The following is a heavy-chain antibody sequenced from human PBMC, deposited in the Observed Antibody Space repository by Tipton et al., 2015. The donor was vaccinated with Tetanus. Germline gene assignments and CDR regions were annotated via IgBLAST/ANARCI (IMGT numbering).Heavy chain of an antibody. CDR3: ARSDYYYGMDV. CDR1: GGSISSSSYY. Sequence: TLSLTCTVSGGSISSSSYYWGWIRQPPGKGLEWIGSIYYSGSTYYNPSLKSRVTISVDTSKNQFSLKLSSVTAADTAVYYCARSDYYYGMDVWGQGTTVTVSS. J-gene: IGHJ6*02. CDR2: IYYSGST. V-gene: IGHV4-39*01.